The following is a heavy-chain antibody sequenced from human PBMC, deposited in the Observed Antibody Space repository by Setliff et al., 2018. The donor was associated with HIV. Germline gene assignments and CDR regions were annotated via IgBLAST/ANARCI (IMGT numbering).Heavy chain of an antibody. D-gene: IGHD6-13*01. J-gene: IGHJ4*02. V-gene: IGHV3-7*05. CDR3: ARDRWFSNNWYSDY. CDR1: GSTFSNNW. Sequence: GSLRLSCAASGSTFSNNWMAWVRLAPGKGLEWVANIKQDGSVKNYVDSVRGRFTISRDNAENSLFLQMTGLRPEDTAMYYCARDRWFSNNWYSDYWGQGTLVTVSS. CDR2: IKQDGSVK.